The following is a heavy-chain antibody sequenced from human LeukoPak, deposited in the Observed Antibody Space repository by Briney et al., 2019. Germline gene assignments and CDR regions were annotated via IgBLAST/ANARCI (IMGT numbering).Heavy chain of an antibody. D-gene: IGHD5-24*01. J-gene: IGHJ5*02. CDR3: ARGGRWLQINWFDP. CDR1: GYTFTSFG. V-gene: IGHV1-18*01. CDR2: ISVYNGNT. Sequence: ASVKVSCKASGYTFTSFGITWVRQAPGQGLEWMGWISVYNGNTNYAQKLQGRVTMTTDTSTSTAYMELRSLRSDDTAVYYCARGGRWLQINWFDPWGQGTLVTVSS.